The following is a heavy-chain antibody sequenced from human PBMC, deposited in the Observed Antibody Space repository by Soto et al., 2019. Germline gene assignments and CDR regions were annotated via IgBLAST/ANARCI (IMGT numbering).Heavy chain of an antibody. J-gene: IGHJ3*02. V-gene: IGHV5-10-1*01. CDR2: IDPTDSYT. CDR3: ARHFERMAVVVVAAI. CDR1: GYSFTNYW. Sequence: LGESLKIFCKGSGYSFTNYWISWVRQMPWKGLEWMGRIDPTDSYTSYSPSFQGHVTISADKSISTAYLQWSSLKASDTAMYYCARHFERMAVVVVAAIWGKGTMVTVS. D-gene: IGHD2-15*01.